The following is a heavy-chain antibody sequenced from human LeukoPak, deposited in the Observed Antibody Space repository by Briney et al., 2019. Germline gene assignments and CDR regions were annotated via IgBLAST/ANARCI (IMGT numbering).Heavy chain of an antibody. J-gene: IGHJ4*02. CDR3: ARVLPYYYDSRGYYYGPFDY. V-gene: IGHV4-59*01. Sequence: SETLSLTCTVSGGSISSYYWSWIRQPPGKGLEWIGYIYYSGSTNYNPSLKSRVTISVDTSKNQFSLKLSSVTAADTAVYYCARVLPYYYDSRGYYYGPFDYWGQGTLVTVSS. CDR1: GGSISSYY. CDR2: IYYSGST. D-gene: IGHD3-22*01.